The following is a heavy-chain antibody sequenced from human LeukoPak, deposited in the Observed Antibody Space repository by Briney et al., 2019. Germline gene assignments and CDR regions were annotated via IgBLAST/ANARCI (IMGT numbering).Heavy chain of an antibody. CDR2: ISHTGST. Sequence: SETLSLSCTVSGYSINDGYNWGWVRQPPGKGLECIGSISHTGSTYYNPSLESRVTISLDTSNNQFSLELSSVTAADTAVYYGARTYINFSNYFDPWGQGSLVTVSS. D-gene: IGHD4-11*01. V-gene: IGHV4-38-2*02. J-gene: IGHJ5*02. CDR1: GYSINDGYN. CDR3: ARTYINFSNYFDP.